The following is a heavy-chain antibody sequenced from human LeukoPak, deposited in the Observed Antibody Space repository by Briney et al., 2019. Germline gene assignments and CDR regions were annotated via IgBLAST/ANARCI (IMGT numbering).Heavy chain of an antibody. D-gene: IGHD2-15*01. V-gene: IGHV3-33*01. CDR2: IWYDGSNK. CDR3: ARDFAAYCSGGSCYSPYIDY. CDR1: GFTFSSYG. Sequence: GRSLRLSCAASGFTFSSYGMHWVRQAPGKGLEWVAVIWYDGSNKYYADSVKGRFTLSRDNSMKTLYLQMNSLRAEDTAVYYCARDFAAYCSGGSCYSPYIDYWGQGTLVTVSS. J-gene: IGHJ4*02.